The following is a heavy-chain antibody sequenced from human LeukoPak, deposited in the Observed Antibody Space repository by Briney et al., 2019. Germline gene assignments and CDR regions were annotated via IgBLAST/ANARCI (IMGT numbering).Heavy chain of an antibody. V-gene: IGHV4-39*07. CDR3: ARADYGYMDV. D-gene: IGHD4/OR15-4a*01. Sequence: SETLSLTCTVSGGSISSSSYYWGWIRQPPGKGLEWIGSIYYSGSTNYNPSLKSRVTISVDTSKNQFSLKLTSVTAADTAVYYCARADYGYMDVWGKGTTVTVSS. CDR1: GGSISSSSYY. J-gene: IGHJ6*03. CDR2: IYYSGST.